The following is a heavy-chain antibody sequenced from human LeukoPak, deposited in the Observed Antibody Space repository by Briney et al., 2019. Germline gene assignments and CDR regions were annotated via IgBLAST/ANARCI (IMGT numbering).Heavy chain of an antibody. V-gene: IGHV4-34*01. CDR2: INHSGST. Sequence: SETLSLTCAVYGGSFSGYYWSWIRQPPGKGLEWIGEINHSGSTNYNPSLKSRVTISVDTSKNQFSLKLSSVTAADTAVYYCARKGPHVRYSSSWTTPLDYWGQGTLVTVSS. D-gene: IGHD6-13*01. CDR3: ARKGPHVRYSSSWTTPLDY. J-gene: IGHJ4*02. CDR1: GGSFSGYY.